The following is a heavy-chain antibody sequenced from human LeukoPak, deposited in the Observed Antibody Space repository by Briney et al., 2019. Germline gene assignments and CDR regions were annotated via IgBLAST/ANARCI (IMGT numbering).Heavy chain of an antibody. D-gene: IGHD4-23*01. Sequence: GGSLKLSCVASGFTFSGSAMHWVRQASGKGLEWVGRIRSIANNYATAYAASVKGRFTISRDDSRNTAYLQMNSLRTEDTAVYYCTSLLDSGDYDGVRPNDYWGQGTLVTVSS. J-gene: IGHJ4*02. V-gene: IGHV3-73*01. CDR3: TSLLDSGDYDGVRPNDY. CDR1: GFTFSGSA. CDR2: IRSIANNYAT.